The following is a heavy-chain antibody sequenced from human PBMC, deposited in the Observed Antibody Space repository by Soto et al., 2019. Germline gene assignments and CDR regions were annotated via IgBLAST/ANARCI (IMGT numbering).Heavy chain of an antibody. CDR1: GFTFSSYA. D-gene: IGHD3-10*01. J-gene: IGHJ4*02. CDR3: AKDEYHGSGSYYTHLDY. V-gene: IGHV3-23*01. Sequence: GGSLRLSCAASGFTFSSYAMSWVRQAPGKGLEWVSAISGSGGSTYYADSVKGRFTISRDNSKNTLYLQMNSLRAEDTAVYYCAKDEYHGSGSYYTHLDYWGQGTLVTVSS. CDR2: ISGSGGST.